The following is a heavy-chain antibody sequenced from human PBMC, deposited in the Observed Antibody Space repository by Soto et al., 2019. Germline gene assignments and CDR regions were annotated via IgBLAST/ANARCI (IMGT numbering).Heavy chain of an antibody. CDR2: ISGGGGTT. V-gene: IGHV3-23*01. Sequence: GGSLRLSCAASGFTFSNYAMSWVRQAPGKGLEWVSAISGGGGTTYYAGSVKGRFTISRDNSKNTLFLQMNSLRAEDTAVYYCAKFFVETGESSGWPWSFYYWGQGTLVTVSS. CDR1: GFTFSNYA. D-gene: IGHD6-25*01. J-gene: IGHJ4*02. CDR3: AKFFVETGESSGWPWSFYY.